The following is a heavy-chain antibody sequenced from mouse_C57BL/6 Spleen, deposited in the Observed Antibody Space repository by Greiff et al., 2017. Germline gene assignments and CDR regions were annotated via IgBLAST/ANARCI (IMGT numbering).Heavy chain of an antibody. CDR3: ARGIYYDYSYAMDY. D-gene: IGHD2-4*01. V-gene: IGHV1-69*01. CDR1: GYTFTSYW. Sequence: QVQLQQPGAELVMPGASVKLSCKASGYTFTSYWMHWVKQRPGQGLEWIGEIDPSDSYTNYNQKFKGKSTLTVDKSSSTAYMQLSSLTSEDSAVYYCARGIYYDYSYAMDYWGQGTSVTVSS. J-gene: IGHJ4*01. CDR2: IDPSDSYT.